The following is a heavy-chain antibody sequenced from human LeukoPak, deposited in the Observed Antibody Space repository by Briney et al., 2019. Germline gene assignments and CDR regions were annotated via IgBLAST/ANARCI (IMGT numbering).Heavy chain of an antibody. CDR2: IKSKTDGGTT. Sequence: GGSLRLSCAASGFTFSNAWMSWVRQAPGKGLEWVGRIKSKTDGGTTDYAAPVKGRFTISRDDSKNTLYLQINSLKTEDTAVYYCTTGKSSTSPRSDYWGQGTLVTVSS. CDR1: GFTFSNAW. J-gene: IGHJ4*02. V-gene: IGHV3-15*01. D-gene: IGHD2-2*01. CDR3: TTGKSSTSPRSDY.